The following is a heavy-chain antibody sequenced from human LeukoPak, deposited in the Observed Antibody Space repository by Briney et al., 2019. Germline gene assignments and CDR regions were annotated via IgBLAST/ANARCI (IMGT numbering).Heavy chain of an antibody. J-gene: IGHJ4*02. CDR3: ARGDLTYYYDSSGYYYPY. Sequence: GASVKVSCKASGYTFTGYYMRWVRQAPGQGLEWMGWINPNSGGTNYAQKFQGRVTMTRDTSISTAYMELSRLRSDDTAVYYCARGDLTYYYDSSGYYYPYWGQGTLVTVSS. CDR2: INPNSGGT. D-gene: IGHD3-22*01. V-gene: IGHV1-2*02. CDR1: GYTFTGYY.